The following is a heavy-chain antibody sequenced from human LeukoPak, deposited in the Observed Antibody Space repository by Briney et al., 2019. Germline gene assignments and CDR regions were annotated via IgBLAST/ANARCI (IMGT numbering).Heavy chain of an antibody. J-gene: IGHJ5*02. V-gene: IGHV1-2*02. CDR2: INPNSGGT. D-gene: IGHD2/OR15-2a*01. CDR1: GYTFTGYY. CDR3: ARKGFTYGPHLNWFDP. Sequence: GASVKVSCKASGYTFTGYYMHWVRQAPGQGLEWMGWINPNSGGTNYAQKFQGRVTMTRDTSISTAYMELSMLRSDDTAVYYCARKGFTYGPHLNWFDPWGQGTLVTVSS.